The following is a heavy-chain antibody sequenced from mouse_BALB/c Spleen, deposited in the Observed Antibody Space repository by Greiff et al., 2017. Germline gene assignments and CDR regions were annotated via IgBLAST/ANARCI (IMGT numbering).Heavy chain of an antibody. Sequence: EVQVVESGPGLVKPSQSLSLTCSVTGYSFTSCYFWYWIRQFPGNKLEWMGYISYDGSNNYNPSLKNRISITRDTSKNQFFLKLNSVTTEDTATCYCASGPPYFDYWGQGTTLTVSS. CDR2: ISYDGSN. J-gene: IGHJ2*01. V-gene: IGHV3-6*02. CDR3: ASGPPYFDY. CDR1: GYSFTSCYF.